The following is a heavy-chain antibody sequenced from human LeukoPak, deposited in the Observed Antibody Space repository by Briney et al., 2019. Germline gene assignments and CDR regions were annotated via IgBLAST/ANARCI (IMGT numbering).Heavy chain of an antibody. CDR2: ISGSGGST. D-gene: IGHD3-22*01. V-gene: IGHV3-23*01. CDR1: GFTFRSYA. J-gene: IGHJ3*02. CDR3: ASLGGYYDSSGYDPHDAFDI. Sequence: GGSLRLSCAASGFTFRSYAMSWVRQAPGKGLEWVSGISGSGGSTYYADSVKGRFIISRDNSKNTLFLQMNSLRAEDTAVYYCASLGGYYDSSGYDPHDAFDIWGQGTMVTVSS.